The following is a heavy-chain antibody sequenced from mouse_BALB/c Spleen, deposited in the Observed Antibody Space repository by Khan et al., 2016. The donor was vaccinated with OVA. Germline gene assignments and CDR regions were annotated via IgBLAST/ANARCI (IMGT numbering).Heavy chain of an antibody. CDR3: ARPPHFSYVMVY. CDR2: INTYTGEP. CDR1: GYTFTNYG. Sequence: QVQLKQSGPELKKPGETVKISCKASGYTFTNYGMNWVKQAPGKGLKWMGWINTYTGEPTYTDDFKGRFAFSLETSASTAYLQINNLKNEDTATYFWARPPHFSYVMVYWGQGTSVTVSS. J-gene: IGHJ4*01. V-gene: IGHV9-3-1*01.